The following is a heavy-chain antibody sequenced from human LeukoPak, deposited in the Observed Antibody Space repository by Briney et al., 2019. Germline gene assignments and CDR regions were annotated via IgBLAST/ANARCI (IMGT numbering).Heavy chain of an antibody. CDR1: GFTFCNYG. CDR2: IQSDGSKR. CDR3: ARDSCSVPTCLDY. J-gene: IGHJ4*02. Sequence: GGSLRLSCATSGFTFCNYGMHWVRQAPGKGMEWVAAIQSDGSKRYYIDSVKGRFIISRDQSKSTLYLQMNSLRAEDTSVYYCARDSCSVPTCLDYWGQGTLVTVSS. V-gene: IGHV3-33*01. D-gene: IGHD2-15*01.